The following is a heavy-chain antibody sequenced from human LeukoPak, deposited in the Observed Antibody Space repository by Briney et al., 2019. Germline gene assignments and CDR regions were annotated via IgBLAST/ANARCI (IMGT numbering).Heavy chain of an antibody. V-gene: IGHV1-46*01. J-gene: IGHJ4*02. CDR2: INPSGGST. CDR3: AREACSGGSCYYYFDY. Sequence: ASVKVSCKASGYTFTSYYMHWVRQAPGQGLEWMGIINPSGGSTSYAQKFQGRVTMTRDTSTSTVYMELSSLRSEDTAVYYRAREACSGGSCYYYFDYWGQGTLVTVSS. CDR1: GYTFTSYY. D-gene: IGHD2-15*01.